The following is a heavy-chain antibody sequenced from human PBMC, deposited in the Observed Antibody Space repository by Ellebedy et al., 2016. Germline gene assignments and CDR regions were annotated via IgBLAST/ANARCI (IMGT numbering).Heavy chain of an antibody. CDR2: ISGSGAKT. D-gene: IGHD6-19*01. V-gene: IGHV3-23*01. CDR3: AKGTRAVAGDDTFDI. J-gene: IGHJ3*02. Sequence: GGSLRLSCAASGFTFSSYAINWVRQAPGKGLEWVSGISGSGAKTYFAESVKGRFTISRDNSKNTLYLQLNGLRAEDTAVYYCAKGTRAVAGDDTFDIWGQGTLVTVSS. CDR1: GFTFSSYA.